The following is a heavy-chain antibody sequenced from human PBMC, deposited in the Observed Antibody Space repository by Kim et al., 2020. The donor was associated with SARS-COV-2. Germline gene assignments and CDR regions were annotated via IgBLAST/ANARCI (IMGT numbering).Heavy chain of an antibody. D-gene: IGHD3-22*01. CDR3: AKDSAPGGKGYYDSSGPTHG. Sequence: GGSLRLSCAASGFTFSSYAMSWVRQAPGKGLEWVSAISGSGGSTYYADSVKGRFTISRDNSKNTLYLQMNSLRAEDTAVYYCAKDSAPGGKGYYDSSGPTHGWGQGTLVTVSS. CDR1: GFTFSSYA. V-gene: IGHV3-23*01. CDR2: ISGSGGST. J-gene: IGHJ4*02.